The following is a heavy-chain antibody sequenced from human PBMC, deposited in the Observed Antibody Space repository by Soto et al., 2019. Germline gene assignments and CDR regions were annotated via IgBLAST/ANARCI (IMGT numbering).Heavy chain of an antibody. J-gene: IGHJ4*02. V-gene: IGHV3-23*01. Sequence: GGSLRLSCAVSGFTFSKYAMSWVRQAPGKGLEWVSAISGSGGRTYYADSVKGRITTSRDNSKNTLSLQMNSLRDEDTAVYYCARGDSYYDFGIECWGQGTVVTVSS. CDR3: ARGDSYYDFGIEC. D-gene: IGHD3-3*01. CDR2: ISGSGGRT. CDR1: GFTFSKYA.